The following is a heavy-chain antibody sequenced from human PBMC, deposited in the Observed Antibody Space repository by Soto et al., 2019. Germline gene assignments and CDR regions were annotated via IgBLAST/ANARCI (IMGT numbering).Heavy chain of an antibody. J-gene: IGHJ6*02. CDR3: AKWQGYSYGPGSMDV. CDR1: GFTFSSYG. D-gene: IGHD5-18*01. V-gene: IGHV3-30*18. Sequence: GGSLRLSCAASGFTFSSYGMHWVRQAPGKGLEWVAVISYDGSNKYYADSVKGRFTISRDNSKNTLYLQMNSLRAEDTAVYYCAKWQGYSYGPGSMDVWGQGTTVTVSS. CDR2: ISYDGSNK.